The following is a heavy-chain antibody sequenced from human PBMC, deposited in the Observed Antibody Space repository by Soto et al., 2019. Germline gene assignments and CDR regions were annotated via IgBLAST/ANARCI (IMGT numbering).Heavy chain of an antibody. CDR1: GGSISSGDYY. CDR3: SRDAWAGGDYIDS. CDR2: IYYSGNT. J-gene: IGHJ4*02. D-gene: IGHD2-21*01. Sequence: SETLSLTCTVSGGSISSGDYYWSWIRQPPGKGLEWIGYIYYSGNTYYNPSLKRRVTMSVDPSKNQFSLLMSSVAAAETAVYYCSRDAWAGGDYIDSWGQGTVVTVS. V-gene: IGHV4-30-4*01.